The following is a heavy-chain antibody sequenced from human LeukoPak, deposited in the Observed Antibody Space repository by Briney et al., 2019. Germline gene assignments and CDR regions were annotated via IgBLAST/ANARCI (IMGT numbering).Heavy chain of an antibody. CDR2: IEHFGSN. J-gene: IGHJ2*01. Sequence: PSAALSLTCAVYGVSFRDYYWTWIRPPPGKGLEWIGEIEHFGSNSYNQSINSRVTISVDTSKNPFSLKLSSVTAADTAVYYCARGQFRITVTSSRPAPRRYFDLWGRGTLVTVSS. V-gene: IGHV4-34*01. CDR1: GVSFRDYY. D-gene: IGHD2-2*01. CDR3: ARGQFRITVTSSRPAPRRYFDL.